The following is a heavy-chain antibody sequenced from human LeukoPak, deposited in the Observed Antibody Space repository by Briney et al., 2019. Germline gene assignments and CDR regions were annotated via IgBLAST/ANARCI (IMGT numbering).Heavy chain of an antibody. J-gene: IGHJ4*02. V-gene: IGHV3-23*01. D-gene: IGHD3-10*01. CDR1: GFTFSSYA. CDR3: AKVSAVTRGHFDY. Sequence: EGSLRLSCAASGFTFSSYAMSWVRQAPGKGLEWVSAISGSDGSTYYADSVKGRFTISRDNSKDTLYLQINSLRAEDTAVYYCAKVSAVTRGHFDYWGQGNLVTVSS. CDR2: ISGSDGST.